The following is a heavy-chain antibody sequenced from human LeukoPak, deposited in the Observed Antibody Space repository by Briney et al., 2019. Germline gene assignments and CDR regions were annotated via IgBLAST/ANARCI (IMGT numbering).Heavy chain of an antibody. CDR1: GFTFSSYA. D-gene: IGHD6-13*01. Sequence: GGSLRLSCAASGFTFSSYAMSWIRQAPGKGLEWVSYISSSGSTIYYADSVKGRFTISRDNAKNSLYLQMNSLRAEDTAVYYCARSDPAAAGLYGMDVWGQGTTVTVSS. V-gene: IGHV3-11*01. CDR2: ISSSGSTI. CDR3: ARSDPAAAGLYGMDV. J-gene: IGHJ6*02.